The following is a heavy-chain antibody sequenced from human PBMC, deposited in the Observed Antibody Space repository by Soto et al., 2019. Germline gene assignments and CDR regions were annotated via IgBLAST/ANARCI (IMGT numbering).Heavy chain of an antibody. Sequence: ASVKVSCKASGYTFTSYGISWVRQAPGQGLEWMGWISAYNGNTNYAQKLQGRVTMTTDTSTSTAYMELRSLRSDDTAVYYCARMRIQLWPSYYYYGMDVWGQGTTVTVSS. D-gene: IGHD5-18*01. CDR1: GYTFTSYG. J-gene: IGHJ6*02. CDR3: ARMRIQLWPSYYYYGMDV. CDR2: ISAYNGNT. V-gene: IGHV1-18*01.